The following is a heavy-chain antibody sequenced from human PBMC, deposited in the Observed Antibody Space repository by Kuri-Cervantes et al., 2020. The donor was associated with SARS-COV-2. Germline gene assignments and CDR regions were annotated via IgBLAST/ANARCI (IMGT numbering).Heavy chain of an antibody. V-gene: IGHV4-4*07. Sequence: GSLRLSCTASGGSISSYYWSWIRQPAGQGLEWIGRIYTSGSTNYNPSLKSRVTMSVDTSKNQFSLKLSSVTAADTAVYYCARGFWSSGWYFYYYMNVWGKGTAVTVSS. CDR2: IYTSGST. J-gene: IGHJ6*03. D-gene: IGHD6-19*01. CDR1: GGSISSYY. CDR3: ARGFWSSGWYFYYYMNV.